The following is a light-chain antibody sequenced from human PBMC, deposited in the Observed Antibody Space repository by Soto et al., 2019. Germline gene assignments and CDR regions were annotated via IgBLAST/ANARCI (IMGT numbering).Light chain of an antibody. CDR1: QSVSSG. J-gene: IGKJ1*01. Sequence: DIQMTQSPATLSASAGDRGIITFRASQSVSSGLAWYQQKPGQAPKLLIYDVSTMASGVPTRFSGSGSGTEFTLTISSLQPDDFATYYCQQYNSWPWTFGPGTKVDIK. CDR2: DVS. CDR3: QQYNSWPWT. V-gene: IGKV1-5*01.